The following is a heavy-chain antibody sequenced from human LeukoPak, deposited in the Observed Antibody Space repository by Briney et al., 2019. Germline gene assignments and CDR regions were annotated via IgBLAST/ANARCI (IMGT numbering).Heavy chain of an antibody. CDR3: ARWRHYYHSSGYYYYYYYMDV. CDR2: IGVSGIHT. D-gene: IGHD3-22*01. CDR1: GDSISSGSYY. J-gene: IGHJ6*03. Sequence: LSLTCTVSGDSISSGSYYWSWIRQPAGKGLEWVSAIGVSGIHTYFADSVRGRFSISRDDSRNTVYLQMNSLRAEDTAVYYCARWRHYYHSSGYYYYYYYMDVWGKGTTVTISS. V-gene: IGHV3-23*01.